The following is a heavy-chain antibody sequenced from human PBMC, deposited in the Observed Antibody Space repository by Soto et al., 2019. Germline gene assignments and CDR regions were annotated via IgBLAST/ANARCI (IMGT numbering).Heavy chain of an antibody. CDR3: AREGISGPNWFDP. D-gene: IGHD5-12*01. Sequence: GGSLRLSCAASGFTFSSYWMSWVRQAPGKGLEWVANIKQDGSEKYYVDSVKGRFTISRDNAKNSLYLQMNSLRAEDTAVYYCAREGISGPNWFDPWGQGTLVTVSS. CDR1: GFTFSSYW. V-gene: IGHV3-7*01. CDR2: IKQDGSEK. J-gene: IGHJ5*02.